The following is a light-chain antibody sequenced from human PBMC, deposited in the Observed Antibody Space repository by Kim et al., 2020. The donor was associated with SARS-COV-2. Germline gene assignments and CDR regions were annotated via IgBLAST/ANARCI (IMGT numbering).Light chain of an antibody. J-gene: IGKJ1*01. CDR2: AAS. Sequence: DIQMTQSPSSLSASVGDRVTITCRASQSISSWLAWYQQKPEKPPKSLIYAASSLQSGVPSRFRGSGSGTDFTLTINSLQPEDFATYYCQQYDSYPRTFGQGTKVDIK. CDR3: QQYDSYPRT. CDR1: QSISSW. V-gene: IGKV1D-16*01.